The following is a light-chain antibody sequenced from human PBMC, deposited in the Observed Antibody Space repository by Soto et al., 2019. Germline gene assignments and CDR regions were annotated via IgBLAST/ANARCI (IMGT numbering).Light chain of an antibody. CDR2: GAS. V-gene: IGKV3-20*01. CDR3: QQYDNSTIT. Sequence: EIVLTQAPGISSLSPGERASLSCGASQSISSSFLAWYQQKPGQAPRVVIYGASSRATGIPDRFSGTGSETDCTLTISRLQKEDGSVYYCQQYDNSTITFGQGTRLEIK. CDR1: QSISSSF. J-gene: IGKJ5*01.